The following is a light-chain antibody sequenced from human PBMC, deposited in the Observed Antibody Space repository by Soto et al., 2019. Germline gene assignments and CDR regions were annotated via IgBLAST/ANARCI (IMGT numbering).Light chain of an antibody. CDR3: QQYGSSPWT. J-gene: IGKJ1*01. CDR1: QSVSRSY. CDR2: GAS. V-gene: IGKV3-20*01. Sequence: EIVLTQSPGTLSLSPGERATLSCRASQSVSRSYLAWYQQKPGQAPRLLIYGASSRATGIPDRFSGSGSGADFTLIISRLEPEDFAVYYCQQYGSSPWTFGQGTKVEIK.